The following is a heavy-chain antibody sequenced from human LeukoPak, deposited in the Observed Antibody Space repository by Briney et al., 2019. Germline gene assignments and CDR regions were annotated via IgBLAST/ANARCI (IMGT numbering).Heavy chain of an antibody. Sequence: SETLSLTCTVSGGSISSSSYYWGWIRQPPGKGLEWIGNIYYTGSTYYNPSLKSRVTISVDTSKNQFSLKLSSVTAADTAVYYCAREGAPWNPTNYFYYYYMDVWGNGTTVTVSS. CDR2: IYYTGST. D-gene: IGHD1-1*01. J-gene: IGHJ6*03. V-gene: IGHV4-39*07. CDR3: AREGAPWNPTNYFYYYYMDV. CDR1: GGSISSSSYY.